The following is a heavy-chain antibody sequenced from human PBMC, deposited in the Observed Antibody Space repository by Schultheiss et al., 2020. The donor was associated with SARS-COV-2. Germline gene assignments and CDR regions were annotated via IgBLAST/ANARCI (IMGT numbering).Heavy chain of an antibody. CDR2: ISYDGSNK. J-gene: IGHJ4*02. Sequence: GESLKISCAASGFTFSGSAMHWVRQAPGKGLEWVAVISYDGSNKYYADSVKGRFTISRDNSKNTLYLQMNSLRAEDTAIYYCARDPLREGAFYFDSWGQGTLVTVSS. CDR1: GFTFSGSA. CDR3: ARDPLREGAFYFDS. V-gene: IGHV3-30*07. D-gene: IGHD1-26*01.